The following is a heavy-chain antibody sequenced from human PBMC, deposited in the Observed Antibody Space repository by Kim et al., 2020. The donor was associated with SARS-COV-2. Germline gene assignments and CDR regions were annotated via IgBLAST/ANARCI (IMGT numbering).Heavy chain of an antibody. Sequence: GGSLRLSCAASGFTFSSYGMHWVRQAPGKGLEWVAVISYDGSNKYYADSVKGRFTISRDNSKNTLYLQMNSLRAEDMAVYYCAKDRGGDYGEYGMDVWGQGTTVTVSS. CDR3: AKDRGGDYGEYGMDV. V-gene: IGHV3-30*18. J-gene: IGHJ6*02. CDR1: GFTFSSYG. CDR2: ISYDGSNK. D-gene: IGHD4-17*01.